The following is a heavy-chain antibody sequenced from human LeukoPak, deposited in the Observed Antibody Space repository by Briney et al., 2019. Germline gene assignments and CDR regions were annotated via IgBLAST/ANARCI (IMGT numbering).Heavy chain of an antibody. D-gene: IGHD2-2*01. CDR3: ARDIVVLPAAFFDY. CDR1: GFTFSSYS. Sequence: GGSLRLSCAASGFTFSSYSMNWVRQAPGKGLEWVAIISYDGSNKYHADSVKGRFTISRDNAKNSLYLQMNSLRAEDTAVYYCARDIVVLPAAFFDYWGQGTLVTVSS. J-gene: IGHJ4*02. CDR2: ISYDGSNK. V-gene: IGHV3-30*03.